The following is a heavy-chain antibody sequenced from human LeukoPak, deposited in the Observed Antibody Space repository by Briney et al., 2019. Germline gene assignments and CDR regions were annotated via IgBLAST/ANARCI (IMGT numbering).Heavy chain of an antibody. Sequence: SETLSLTCTVSGGSISSGDYYWSWIRQPPGKGLEWIGYIYYSGSTYYNPSLKSRVTISVDTSKNQFSLKLSSVTAADTAVYYCARVEYSGSYFSFDYWGQGTLVTVSS. J-gene: IGHJ4*02. CDR1: GGSISSGDYY. D-gene: IGHD1-26*01. CDR2: IYYSGST. V-gene: IGHV4-30-4*08. CDR3: ARVEYSGSYFSFDY.